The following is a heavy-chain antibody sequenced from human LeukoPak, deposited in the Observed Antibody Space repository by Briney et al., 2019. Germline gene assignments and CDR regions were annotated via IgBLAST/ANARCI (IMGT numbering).Heavy chain of an antibody. CDR1: GFTFSGYS. J-gene: IGHJ4*02. CDR3: ARDRYCSGGSCYPLDY. V-gene: IGHV3-21*01. CDR2: ISSSSSYI. D-gene: IGHD2-15*01. Sequence: GGSLRLSCAASGFTFSGYSMNWVRQAPGKGLEWVSSISSSSSYIYYADSVKGRFTISRDNAKNSLYLQMNSLRAEDTAVYYCARDRYCSGGSCYPLDYWGQGTLVTVSS.